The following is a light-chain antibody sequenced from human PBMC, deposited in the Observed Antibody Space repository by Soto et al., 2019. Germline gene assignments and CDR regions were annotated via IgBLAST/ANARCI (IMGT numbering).Light chain of an antibody. CDR1: QSVSSN. Sequence: EIVMTQSPATLSVSPGERATLSCRASQSVSSNLAWYHQKPGQAPRLLIYGASTRATGIPDRFSGSGSGTEFTLTISSLQSEDFAVYYCQQYNKWPQTFGQGTKVEIX. CDR2: GAS. J-gene: IGKJ1*01. V-gene: IGKV3-15*01. CDR3: QQYNKWPQT.